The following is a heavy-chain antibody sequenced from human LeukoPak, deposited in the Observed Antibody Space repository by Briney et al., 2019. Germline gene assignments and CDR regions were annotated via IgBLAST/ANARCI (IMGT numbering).Heavy chain of an antibody. CDR1: GYTFTGYY. CDR2: INPNSGGT. V-gene: IGHV1-2*02. CDR3: ARAPPYYGSGSYYGDFDY. J-gene: IGHJ4*02. Sequence: GASVTVSCKASGYTFTGYYMDWVRQARGQGLEWMGWINPNSGGTNYAQKFQGRVTMTRDTSISTAYMELSRLRSDDTAVYYCARAPPYYGSGSYYGDFDYWGQGTLVTVSS. D-gene: IGHD3-10*01.